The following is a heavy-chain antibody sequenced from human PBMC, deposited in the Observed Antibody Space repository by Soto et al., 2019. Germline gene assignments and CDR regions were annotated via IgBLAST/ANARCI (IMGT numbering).Heavy chain of an antibody. CDR2: ITGNGGAT. D-gene: IGHD4-17*01. CDR1: GFTFSSYA. V-gene: IGHV3-23*01. CDR3: AKDPNGDYVGAFDS. J-gene: IGHJ4*02. Sequence: GGSLRLSCAASGFTFSSYAMSWVRQAPGKGLEWVSSITGNGGATVYADSVKGRFTISRDNSKNTLYLQLNSLRAEDTAIYFCAKDPNGDYVGAFDSWGQGSLVTVSS.